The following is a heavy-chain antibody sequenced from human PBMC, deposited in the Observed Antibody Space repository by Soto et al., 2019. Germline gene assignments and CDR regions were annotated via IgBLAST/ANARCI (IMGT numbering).Heavy chain of an antibody. D-gene: IGHD6-13*01. Sequence: QVQLVQSGAEVKKPGASVKVSCKASGYTFTSYGISWVRQAPGQGLEWMGWISAYNGNTNYAQKLQGRVTMTTDTSTSTAYMELRSVRSDDTAVYYCASGLAAAGQGYYYYGMDVWGQGTTVTVSS. CDR1: GYTFTSYG. V-gene: IGHV1-18*04. CDR3: ASGLAAAGQGYYYYGMDV. CDR2: ISAYNGNT. J-gene: IGHJ6*02.